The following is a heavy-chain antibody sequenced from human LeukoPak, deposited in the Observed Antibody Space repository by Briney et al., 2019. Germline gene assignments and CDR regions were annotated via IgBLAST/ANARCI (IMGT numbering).Heavy chain of an antibody. CDR2: IYYSGST. CDR1: GGSISSSSYY. Sequence: SETLSLTCTVSGGSISSSSYYWGWIRQPPGKGLEWIGSIYYSGSTYYNPSLKSRVNISVDTSKDQFSLNLSSVTAADTAVYYCARVRRSGWYSFDYWGQGTLVTISS. CDR3: ARVRRSGWYSFDY. D-gene: IGHD6-19*01. V-gene: IGHV4-39*07. J-gene: IGHJ4*02.